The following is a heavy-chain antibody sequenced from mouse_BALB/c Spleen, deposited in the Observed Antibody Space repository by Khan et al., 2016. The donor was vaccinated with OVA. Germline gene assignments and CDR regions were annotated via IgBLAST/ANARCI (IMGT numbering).Heavy chain of an antibody. Sequence: EVQLVESGPGLLKPSQSLSLTCTITGYSITSDYAWNWIPQFPGNKLEWMAYINYIGSISHNPSLRSRISITRDKSKNQFFLQLNSVTTEDTATYYCASGRLLLQYPDYFDNWGQGTTLTVSS. J-gene: IGHJ2*01. CDR1: GYSITSDYA. D-gene: IGHD1-1*01. CDR2: INYIGSI. CDR3: ASGRLLLQYPDYFDN. V-gene: IGHV3-2*02.